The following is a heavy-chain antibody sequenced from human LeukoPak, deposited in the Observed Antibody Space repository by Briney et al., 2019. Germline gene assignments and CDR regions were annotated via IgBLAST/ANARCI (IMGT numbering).Heavy chain of an antibody. Sequence: PSETLSLTCTVSGGSISSYYWSWIRQPPGKGLEWIGYIYYSGSTNYNPSLKSRVTISVDTSKNQFSLKLSSVTAADTAVYYCARILRGCSYGYIDYWGQGTLVTVSS. J-gene: IGHJ4*02. V-gene: IGHV4-59*08. D-gene: IGHD5-18*01. CDR2: IYYSGST. CDR1: GGSISSYY. CDR3: ARILRGCSYGYIDY.